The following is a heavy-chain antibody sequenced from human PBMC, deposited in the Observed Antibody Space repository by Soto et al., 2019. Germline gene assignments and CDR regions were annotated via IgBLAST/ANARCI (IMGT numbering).Heavy chain of an antibody. D-gene: IGHD3-16*01. CDR3: ARVKLASYDWFDP. CDR1: GFTFSNYW. J-gene: IGHJ5*02. CDR2: INPDGSRT. V-gene: IGHV3-74*01. Sequence: EVQLVESGGDLVQPGGSLRLSCAASGFTFSNYWMHWVRQAPGKGLMWVSRINPDGSRTTYADSVKGRFAISRDNAKNTVYLQMHSLRAEDAIVYYCARVKLASYDWFDPWGQGTLVTVSS.